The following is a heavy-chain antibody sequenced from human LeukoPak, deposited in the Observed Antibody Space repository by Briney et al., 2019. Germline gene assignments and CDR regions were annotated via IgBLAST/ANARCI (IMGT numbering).Heavy chain of an antibody. J-gene: IGHJ6*03. CDR2: ISAYNGNT. V-gene: IGHV1-18*01. D-gene: IGHD1-20*01. CDR3: ARAYNWNYDYYMDV. CDR1: GYTFTSYG. Sequence: ASVKVSCKASGYTFTSYGISWVRQAPGRGLEWMGWISAYNGNTNYAQKLQGRVTMTTDTSTSTAYMELRSLRSDDTAVYYCARAYNWNYDYYMDVWGKGTTVTVSS.